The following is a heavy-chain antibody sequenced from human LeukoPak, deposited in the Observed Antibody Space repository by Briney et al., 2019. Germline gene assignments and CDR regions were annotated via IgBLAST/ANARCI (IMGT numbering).Heavy chain of an antibody. CDR3: ARGGYCSSTSCYSIGIDY. CDR1: GYTFTGYY. J-gene: IGHJ4*02. Sequence: GASVKVSCKASGYTFTGYYMHWVRQAPGQGLEWMGWINPNSGGTNYAQKFQGRVTMTRDTSISTAYMELSRPRSDDTAVYYCARGGYCSSTSCYSIGIDYWGQGTLVTVSS. V-gene: IGHV1-2*02. CDR2: INPNSGGT. D-gene: IGHD2-2*02.